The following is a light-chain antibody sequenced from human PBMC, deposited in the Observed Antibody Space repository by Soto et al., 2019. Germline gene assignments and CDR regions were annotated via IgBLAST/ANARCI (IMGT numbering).Light chain of an antibody. J-gene: IGKJ1*01. CDR3: QQYVRSPWT. CDR2: GAS. Sequence: VMTQSPAPLSVSPGARATLSCRASQSVGTYLAWYQQRPGQAPRLLIYGASSRATGIPDRFSGSGSGTDFTLAISRLEPEDFAVYYCQQYVRSPWTFGRGSKV. V-gene: IGKV3-20*01. CDR1: QSVGTY.